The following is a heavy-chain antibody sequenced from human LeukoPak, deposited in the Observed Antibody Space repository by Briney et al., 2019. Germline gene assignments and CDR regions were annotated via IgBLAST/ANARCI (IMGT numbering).Heavy chain of an antibody. CDR2: IYTSGST. D-gene: IGHD3-3*01. CDR3: ARDDFWSGYRAFDI. Sequence: PSETLSLTCSVSGGSISSYYWSWIRQPAGKGLEWIGRIYTSGSTNYNPSLKSRVTMSVHTSKNQFSLKLSSVTAADTAVYYCARDDFWSGYRAFDIWGQGTMVTASS. J-gene: IGHJ3*02. CDR1: GGSISSYY. V-gene: IGHV4-4*07.